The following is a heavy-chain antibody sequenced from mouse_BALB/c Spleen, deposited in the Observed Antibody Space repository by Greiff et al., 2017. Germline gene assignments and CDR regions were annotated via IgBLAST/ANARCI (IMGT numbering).Heavy chain of an antibody. J-gene: IGHJ4*01. D-gene: IGHD1-2*01. CDR1: GFSLTSYG. CDR2: IWAGGST. V-gene: IGHV2-9*02. CDR3: AREITTATSAMDY. Sequence: VMLVESGPGLVAPSQSLSITCTVSGFSLTSYGVHWVRQPPGKGLEWLGVIWAGGSTNYNSALMSRLSISKDNSKSQVFLKMNSLQTDDTAMYYCAREITTATSAMDYWGQGTSVTVSS.